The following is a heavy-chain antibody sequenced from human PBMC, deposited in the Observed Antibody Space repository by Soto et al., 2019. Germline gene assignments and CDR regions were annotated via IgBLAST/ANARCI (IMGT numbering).Heavy chain of an antibody. V-gene: IGHV4-34*01. CDR2: SNHKSGT. CDR3: TRTSGRDY. CDR1: GGSFSGYF. J-gene: IGHJ4*02. D-gene: IGHD1-26*01. Sequence: ASETLSLTCGISGGSFSGYFWTWLRQPPGEGLEWIGESNHKSGTIYNPSLMSRVTISVDTSNNSCSLDLSSVTAADTGVYYCTRTSGRDYWGQGSLVT.